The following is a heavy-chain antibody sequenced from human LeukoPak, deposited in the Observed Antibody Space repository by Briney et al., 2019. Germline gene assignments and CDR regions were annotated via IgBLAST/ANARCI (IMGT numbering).Heavy chain of an antibody. V-gene: IGHV4-59*01. CDR2: IYYSGGT. Sequence: SETLSLTCTASGGSISSYYWSWIRQPPGQGLEWIGYIYYSGGTNYNPSLKSRVTISIDTSKNQFSLKLSSVTAADTAVYYCAREDFGGNSFWGQGTLVTVSS. CDR1: GGSISSYY. J-gene: IGHJ4*02. D-gene: IGHD4-23*01. CDR3: AREDFGGNSF.